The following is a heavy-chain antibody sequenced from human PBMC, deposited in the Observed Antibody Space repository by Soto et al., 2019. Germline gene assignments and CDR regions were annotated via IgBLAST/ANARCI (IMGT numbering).Heavy chain of an antibody. J-gene: IGHJ4*02. V-gene: IGHV1-69*08. CDR3: ARDAPMVREQVGY. D-gene: IGHD3-10*01. Sequence: QVQLVQSGAEVKKPGSSVKVSCKASGGTFSSYTISWVRPAPGQGLEWMGRIIPILGIANYAQKFQGRVTITADKSTSTAYMELSSLRSEDTAVYYCARDAPMVREQVGYWGQGTLVTVSS. CDR1: GGTFSSYT. CDR2: IIPILGIA.